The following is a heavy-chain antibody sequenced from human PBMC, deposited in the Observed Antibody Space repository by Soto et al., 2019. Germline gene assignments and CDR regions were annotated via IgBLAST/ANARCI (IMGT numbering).Heavy chain of an antibody. CDR1: GYTFTGYY. J-gene: IGHJ6*02. CDR3: ARDRGGSYGYGMDV. V-gene: IGHV1-2*04. CDR2: INPNSGGT. Sequence: ASVKVSCKASGYTFTGYYMHWVRQAPGQGLEWMGWINPNSGGTNYAQKFQGWVTITRDTSISTAYMELSRLRSDDTAVYYCARDRGGSYGYGMDVWGQGTTVTVSS. D-gene: IGHD1-26*01.